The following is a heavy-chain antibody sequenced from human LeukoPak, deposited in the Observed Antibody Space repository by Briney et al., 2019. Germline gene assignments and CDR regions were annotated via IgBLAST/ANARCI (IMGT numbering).Heavy chain of an antibody. D-gene: IGHD2-2*01. CDR3: ARNLGYCSSTSCYAGGNYYYYYYMDV. J-gene: IGHJ6*03. V-gene: IGHV1-69*06. CDR2: IIPIFGTA. CDR1: GGTFSIYA. Sequence: ASVKLSCKASGGTFSIYAISWVRQAPGQGLEWMGGIIPIFGTANYAQKFQGRVTITADKSTSTAYMELSSLRSEDTVVYYCARNLGYCSSTSCYAGGNYYYYYYMDVWGKGTTVTVSS.